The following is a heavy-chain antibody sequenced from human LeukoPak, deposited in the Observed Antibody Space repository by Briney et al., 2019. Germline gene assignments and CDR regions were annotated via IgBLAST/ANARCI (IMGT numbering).Heavy chain of an antibody. J-gene: IGHJ5*02. CDR1: GFTFSTYG. V-gene: IGHV3-30*02. CDR3: AAMVRGVIRQRFDP. CDR2: IPFDGSNE. Sequence: GGSLRLSCAASGFTFSTYGMHWVRQAPGKGLEWVAYIPFDGSNEYYADSVKGRFTISRDNSKNTLYLQMNSLRAEDTAVYYCAAMVRGVIRQRFDPWGQGTLVTVSS. D-gene: IGHD3-10*01.